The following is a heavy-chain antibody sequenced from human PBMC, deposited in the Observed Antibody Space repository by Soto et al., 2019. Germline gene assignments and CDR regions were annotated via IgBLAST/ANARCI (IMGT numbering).Heavy chain of an antibody. CDR1: GGSFSGYY. J-gene: IGHJ6*02. Sequence: ETLSLTCAVSGGSFSGYYCNWIRQPPGKGLEWIGEINHVGTTTYNPSLKSRVTITLDTSKSQISLTLNSLTAADTAVYYCARGGVRFHYAMDVWGLGTTVTVSS. CDR2: INHVGTT. D-gene: IGHD3-10*01. CDR3: ARGGVRFHYAMDV. V-gene: IGHV4-34*01.